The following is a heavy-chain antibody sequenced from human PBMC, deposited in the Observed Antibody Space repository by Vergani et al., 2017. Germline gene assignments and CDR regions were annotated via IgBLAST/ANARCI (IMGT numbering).Heavy chain of an antibody. J-gene: IGHJ6*03. CDR1: GFTFSSYS. D-gene: IGHD3-3*01. CDR3: ARDPLPTYYDFWSGPYYYMDV. V-gene: IGHV3-21*05. Sequence: EVQLVESGGGLVKPGGSLRLSCAASGFTFSSYSMNWVRQAPGKGLEWVSYISSSGSTIYYADSVKGRFTISRDNAKNSLYLQMNSLRAEDTAVYYCARDPLPTYYDFWSGPYYYMDVWGKGTTVTVSS. CDR2: ISSSGSTI.